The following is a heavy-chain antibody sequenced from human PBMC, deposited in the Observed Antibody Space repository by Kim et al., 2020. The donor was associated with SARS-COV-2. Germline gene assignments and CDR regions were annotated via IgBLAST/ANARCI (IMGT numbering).Heavy chain of an antibody. J-gene: IGHJ4*02. CDR2: INPSGGST. CDR3: ASLGLSSSGYYEGRADY. V-gene: IGHV1-46*01. Sequence: ASVKVSCKASGYTFTSYYMHWVRQAPGQGLEWMGIINPSGGSTSYAQKFQGRVTMTRDTSTSTVYMELSSLRSEDTAVYYCASLGLSSSGYYEGRADYWGQGTLVTVSS. CDR1: GYTFTSYY. D-gene: IGHD3-22*01.